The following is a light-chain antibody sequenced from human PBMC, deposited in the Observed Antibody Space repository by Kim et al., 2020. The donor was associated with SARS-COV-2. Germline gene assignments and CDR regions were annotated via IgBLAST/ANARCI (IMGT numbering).Light chain of an antibody. CDR2: GAS. J-gene: IGKJ3*01. Sequence: SPGESATLSSRASRSVSSNLAWYQQKPGQDPRLLIYGASTRATGIPARFSGSGSGTEFTLTISSLQSEDFAGYYCHQYNNWPPFTFGPGTKVDIK. CDR3: HQYNNWPPFT. V-gene: IGKV3-15*01. CDR1: RSVSSN.